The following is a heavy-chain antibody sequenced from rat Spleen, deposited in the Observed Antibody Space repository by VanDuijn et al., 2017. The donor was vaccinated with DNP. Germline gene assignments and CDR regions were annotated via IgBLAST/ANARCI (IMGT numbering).Heavy chain of an antibody. CDR1: GFNFNDYW. CDR3: ARGPNCGGYADYFDY. J-gene: IGHJ2*01. Sequence: EVKLVESGGGLVQPGRSLKLSCAASGFNFNDYWMGWVRQAPGKGLEWIGQINKDSSTITYIPSLKDKFTISRDNDQNTLYLQLSKLGSEDTAIDYCARGPNCGGYADYFDYWGQGVMVTVSS. D-gene: IGHD1-11*01. V-gene: IGHV4-2*01. CDR2: INKDSSTI.